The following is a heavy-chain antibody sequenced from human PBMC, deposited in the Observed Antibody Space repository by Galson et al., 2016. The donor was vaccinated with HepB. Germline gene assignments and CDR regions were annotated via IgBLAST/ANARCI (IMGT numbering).Heavy chain of an antibody. D-gene: IGHD3-16*01. CDR3: AKIPTYYYDNNDSSF. Sequence: SLRLSCAASGFTFNISAMSWVRQAPGKGLEWVSGISGSGGTTFYADSVKGRFTVSRDNSKNMLYLQMSGLRADDTAVYFCAKIPTYYYDNNDSSFWGQGMLVTVSS. CDR2: ISGSGGTT. J-gene: IGHJ4*02. CDR1: GFTFNISA. V-gene: IGHV3-23*01.